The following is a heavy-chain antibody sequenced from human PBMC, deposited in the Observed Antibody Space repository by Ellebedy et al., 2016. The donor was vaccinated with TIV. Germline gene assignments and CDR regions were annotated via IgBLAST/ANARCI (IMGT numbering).Heavy chain of an antibody. CDR1: GGTFSSYA. V-gene: IGHV1-69*13. D-gene: IGHD2-21*02. J-gene: IGHJ3*02. CDR3: ARGCGGDCYDAFDI. CDR2: IIPIFGTA. Sequence: SVKVSCXASGGTFSSYAISWVRQAPGQGLEWMGGIIPIFGTANYAQKFQGRVTITADESTSTAHMELSSLRSEDTAVYYCARGCGGDCYDAFDIWGQGTMVTVSS.